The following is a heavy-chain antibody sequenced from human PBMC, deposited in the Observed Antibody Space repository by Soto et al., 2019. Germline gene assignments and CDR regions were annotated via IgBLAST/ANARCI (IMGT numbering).Heavy chain of an antibody. J-gene: IGHJ4*02. CDR1: GFTFSTYA. Sequence: GGSLRLSCAASGFTFSTYAMCWVRQAPGKGLEWVSSICVGGDRTYYADSVKGRFTISRDNSRNTLHLQMNSLRAEDTAVYYCAKDGDSLTRNTTLDYWGQGNLVTVSS. CDR3: AKDGDSLTRNTTLDY. D-gene: IGHD2-2*01. V-gene: IGHV3-23*01. CDR2: ICVGGDRT.